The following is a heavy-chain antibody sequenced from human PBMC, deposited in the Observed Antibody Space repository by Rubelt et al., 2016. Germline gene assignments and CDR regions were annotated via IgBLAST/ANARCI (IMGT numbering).Heavy chain of an antibody. CDR3: ARDHPNDDSSGYYWF. CDR2: ISGTGNVI. J-gene: IGHJ4*02. D-gene: IGHD3-22*01. V-gene: IGHV3-48*02. Sequence: NWVRQAPGKGLEWVAYISGTGNVIYYADSVKGRFTIFRDTAKNSLYLQMNSLRDEDTAVYYCARDHPNDDSSGYYWFWGQGTLVTVSS.